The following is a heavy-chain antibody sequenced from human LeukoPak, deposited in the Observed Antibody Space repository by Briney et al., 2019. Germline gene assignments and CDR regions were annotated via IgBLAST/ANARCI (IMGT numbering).Heavy chain of an antibody. CDR2: IYYSGST. CDR1: GGSISSGSYY. D-gene: IGHD2-15*01. Sequence: SETLSLTCTVSGGSISSGSYYWGWIRQPPGKGLEWIGSIYYSGSTYYNPSLKSRVSISVDTSKNQFSLKLNSLTAADTAVYYCARVYCSGGSCYDYWGQGTLVTVSS. CDR3: ARVYCSGGSCYDY. V-gene: IGHV4-39*07. J-gene: IGHJ4*02.